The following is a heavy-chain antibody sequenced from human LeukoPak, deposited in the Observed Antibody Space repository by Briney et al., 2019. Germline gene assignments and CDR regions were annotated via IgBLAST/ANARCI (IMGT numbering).Heavy chain of an antibody. V-gene: IGHV3-30*03. CDR3: ARGADDYGGSKYNWFDL. CDR1: GFSFSSYA. CDR2: IADEGSNK. Sequence: GGSLRLSCAASGFSFSSYAMPCVRQAPGKGLEWGALIADEGSNKYYADSVKSRFTTSRDNSKKTLYIQINSLRAEDTAMYYCARGADDYGGSKYNWFDLWGQGTLVSVSS. D-gene: IGHD4-23*01. J-gene: IGHJ5*02.